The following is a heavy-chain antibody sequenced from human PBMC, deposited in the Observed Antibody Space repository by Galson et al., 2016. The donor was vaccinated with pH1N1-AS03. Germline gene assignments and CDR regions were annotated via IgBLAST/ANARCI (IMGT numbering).Heavy chain of an antibody. D-gene: IGHD1-1*01. J-gene: IGHJ3*02. V-gene: IGHV1-18*01. CDR2: ISANNGDT. CDR3: ARMEKRWGDAYDI. CDR1: GGTFNSHG. Sequence: SVKVSCKASGGTFNSHGISWVRQAPGQGLEWMGWISANNGDTNYAQKFQGRVTMTTDTSTSTTYMELRSLRSDDTAVYYCARMEKRWGDAYDIWGQGTMVTVSS.